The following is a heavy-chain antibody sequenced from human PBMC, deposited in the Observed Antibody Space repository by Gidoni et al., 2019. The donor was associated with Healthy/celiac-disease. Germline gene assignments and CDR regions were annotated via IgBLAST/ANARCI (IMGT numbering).Heavy chain of an antibody. D-gene: IGHD3-9*01. CDR3: SQSYYDILTGYYSNWFDP. Sequence: QVQLQQWGAGLLKPSETLSLTCAVYGGSFSGYYWSWIRPPPGKGLEWIREINHSGSTNYNPSLKSRVTISVDTSKNQFSLKLSSVTAADTAVYYCSQSYYDILTGYYSNWFDPWGQGTLVTVSS. J-gene: IGHJ5*02. CDR1: GGSFSGYY. CDR2: INHSGST. V-gene: IGHV4-34*01.